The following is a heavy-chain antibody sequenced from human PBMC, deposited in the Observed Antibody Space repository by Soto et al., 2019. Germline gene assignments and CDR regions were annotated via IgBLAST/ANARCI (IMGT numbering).Heavy chain of an antibody. CDR3: TKGYYGSGSSYFDY. V-gene: IGHV3-9*01. CDR1: GSTVAESA. D-gene: IGHD3-10*01. CDR2: ISWNSRSI. J-gene: IGHJ4*02. Sequence: SLRLSCAASGSTVAESAMHWVRQAPGKGLEWVSGISWNSRSIDYADSVKGRFTISRDNAKNSLFLQMNSLRPEDTALYYCTKGYYGSGSSYFDYWGRGALVTVSS.